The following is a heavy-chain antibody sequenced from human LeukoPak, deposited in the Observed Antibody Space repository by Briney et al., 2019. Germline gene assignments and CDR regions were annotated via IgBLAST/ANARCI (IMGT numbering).Heavy chain of an antibody. CDR2: TSSDGNTQ. V-gene: IGHV3-30-3*01. Sequence: GRSLRLSCAASGFTFSSYAMHWVRQAPGKGLDWAAVTSSDGNTQYYADSVKGRFTISRDNSNNTLYLQMNSPRADDTAIYYCARRRIVGSTDDAFDIWGQGTMVTLSS. J-gene: IGHJ3*02. CDR3: ARRRIVGSTDDAFDI. D-gene: IGHD1-26*01. CDR1: GFTFSSYA.